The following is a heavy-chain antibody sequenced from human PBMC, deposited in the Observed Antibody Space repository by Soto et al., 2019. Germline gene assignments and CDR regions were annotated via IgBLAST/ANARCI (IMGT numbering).Heavy chain of an antibody. Sequence: WGSLRLSCAASGFTFSSYGMHWVRQAPGKGLEWVAVIWYDGSNKYYADSVKGRFTISRDNSKNTLYLQMNSLRAEDTAVYYCARGPSYDSSGYLYYFDYWGQGTLVTVSS. J-gene: IGHJ4*02. CDR2: IWYDGSNK. V-gene: IGHV3-33*01. CDR3: ARGPSYDSSGYLYYFDY. D-gene: IGHD3-22*01. CDR1: GFTFSSYG.